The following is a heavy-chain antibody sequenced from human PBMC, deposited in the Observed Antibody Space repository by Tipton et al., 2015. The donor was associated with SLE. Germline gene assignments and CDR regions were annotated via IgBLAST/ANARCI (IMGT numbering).Heavy chain of an antibody. V-gene: IGHV1-46*01. Sequence: QSGPEVKKPGASVKVSYKASGYSFTNHYMHWVRQAPGQGLEWMGLINPDGGSTGYAQNFQGRVTMTRDTSTSTFYMDLSSLRSDDTAVYYCARGAGPGSGTYYDYWGQGTLVTVSS. CDR1: GYSFTNHY. D-gene: IGHD3-10*01. J-gene: IGHJ4*02. CDR2: INPDGGST. CDR3: ARGAGPGSGTYYDY.